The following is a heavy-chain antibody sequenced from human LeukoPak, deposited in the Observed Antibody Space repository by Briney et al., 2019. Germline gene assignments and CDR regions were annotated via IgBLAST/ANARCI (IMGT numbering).Heavy chain of an antibody. V-gene: IGHV3-23*01. CDR1: GFTFSSYA. D-gene: IGHD3-10*01. J-gene: IGHJ4*02. CDR3: AKDVTMVRGANDY. Sequence: PGGSLRLSCAASGFTFSSYAMSWVRQAPGKGLEWVSAISGSGGSTYYTDSVKGRFTISRDNSKNTLYLQMNSLRAEDTAVYYCAKDVTMVRGANDYWGQGTLVTVSS. CDR2: ISGSGGST.